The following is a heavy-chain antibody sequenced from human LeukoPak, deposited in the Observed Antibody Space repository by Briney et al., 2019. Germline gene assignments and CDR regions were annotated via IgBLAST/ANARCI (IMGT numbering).Heavy chain of an antibody. CDR1: GFTFSSYA. J-gene: IGHJ6*02. V-gene: IGHV3-23*01. D-gene: IGHD5-24*01. Sequence: GGSLRLSCAASGFTFSSYAMSWVRQAPGKGLEWVSAVSGSGDSTYYADSMRGRFTIFRDNSKNTLYLQMNSLRAEDTAVYYCARSQRWLQYSYYYGMDVWGQGTTVTVSS. CDR2: VSGSGDST. CDR3: ARSQRWLQYSYYYGMDV.